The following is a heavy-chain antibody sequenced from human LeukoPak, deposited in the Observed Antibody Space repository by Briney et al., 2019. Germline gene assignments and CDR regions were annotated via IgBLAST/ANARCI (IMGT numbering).Heavy chain of an antibody. D-gene: IGHD1-26*01. CDR3: VKDIGSGSYRYGGYFDY. Sequence: PGRSLRLSCAASGFPFDDKAMHWVRHAPGKGLEWVAGISRNSDSTAYADSVKGRFTISRDNAKNSLYLQMNSLRAEDMALYYCVKDIGSGSYRYGGYFDYWGQGTLVTVSS. J-gene: IGHJ4*02. CDR2: ISRNSDST. CDR1: GFPFDDKA. V-gene: IGHV3-9*03.